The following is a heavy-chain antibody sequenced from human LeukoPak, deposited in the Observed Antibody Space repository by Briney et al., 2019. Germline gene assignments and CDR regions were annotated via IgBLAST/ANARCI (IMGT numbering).Heavy chain of an antibody. CDR2: INWNGGST. D-gene: IGHD6-13*01. Sequence: GGSLRLSCAASGFTFDDYGMSWVRQAPGKGLEWVSGINWNGGSTGYADSVKGRFTISRDNAKNSLYLQMNSLRAEDTALYYCARVSGMAAAGTAVFWGQGTLVTVSS. V-gene: IGHV3-20*04. CDR1: GFTFDDYG. J-gene: IGHJ4*02. CDR3: ARVSGMAAAGTAVF.